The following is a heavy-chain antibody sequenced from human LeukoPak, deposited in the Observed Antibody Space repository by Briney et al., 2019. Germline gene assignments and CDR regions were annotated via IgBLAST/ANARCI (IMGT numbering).Heavy chain of an antibody. D-gene: IGHD6-19*01. CDR1: GFTVSGNF. J-gene: IGHJ4*02. CDR2: IYSGGNT. Sequence: GGSLRLSCAASGFTVSGNFMSWVRQAPGKGLEWVSVIYSGGNTYYADSVKGRFTISRDNSKNTVSLQMNSLRAEDTALYYCANPGTYRSGWGSPPSFDSWGQGTLSPSPQ. CDR3: ANPGTYRSGWGSPPSFDS. V-gene: IGHV3-53*01.